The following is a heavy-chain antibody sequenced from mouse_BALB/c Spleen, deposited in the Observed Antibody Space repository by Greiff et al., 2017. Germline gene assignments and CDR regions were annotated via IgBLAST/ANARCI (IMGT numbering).Heavy chain of an antibody. J-gene: IGHJ4*01. CDR2: ISYSGST. CDR1: GYSITSDYA. V-gene: IGHV3-2*02. Sequence: DVQLQESGPGLVKPSQSLSLTCTVTGYSITSDYAWNWIRQFPGNKLEWMGYISYSGSTSYNPSLKSRISITRDTSKNQFFLQLNSVTTEDTATYYCARGPYAMDYWGQGTSVTVSS. CDR3: ARGPYAMDY.